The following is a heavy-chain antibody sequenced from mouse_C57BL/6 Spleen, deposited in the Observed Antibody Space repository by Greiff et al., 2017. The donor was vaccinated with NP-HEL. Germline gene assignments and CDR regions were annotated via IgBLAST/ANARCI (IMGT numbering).Heavy chain of an antibody. V-gene: IGHV5-16*01. CDR1: GFTFSDYY. CDR3: ARYPWYFDV. Sequence: DVKLVESEGGLVQPGSSMKLSSTASGFTFSDYYMAWVRQVPEKGLEWVANINYDGSSTYYLDSLKSRFIISRDNAKNILYLQMSSLKSEDTATYYCARYPWYFDVWGTGTTVTVSS. CDR2: INYDGSST. J-gene: IGHJ1*03.